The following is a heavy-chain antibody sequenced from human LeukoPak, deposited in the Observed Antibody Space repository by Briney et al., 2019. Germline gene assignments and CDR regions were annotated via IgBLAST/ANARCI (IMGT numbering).Heavy chain of an antibody. D-gene: IGHD4-17*01. CDR3: ARAVTTSFDY. J-gene: IGHJ4*02. CDR1: GFTFDDYA. Sequence: GRSLRLSCAASGFTFDDYAMHWVRQAPGKGLEWVSGISWNSGSIGYADSVKGRFTISRDNAKNSLYLQMNSLRAEDTAVYYCARAVTTSFDYWGQGTLVTVSS. V-gene: IGHV3-9*01. CDR2: ISWNSGSI.